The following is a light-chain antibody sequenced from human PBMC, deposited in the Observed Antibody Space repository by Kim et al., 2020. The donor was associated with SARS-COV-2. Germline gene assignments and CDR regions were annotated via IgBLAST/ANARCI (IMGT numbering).Light chain of an antibody. CDR2: DAS. Sequence: PGERATLSCRASQSISDYLGWYQHKPGQTPRLLIYDASNRATGIPARFSGSGSGTEFTLTISSLEPEAFAVYYCQQRSNWPLTFGGGTKVDI. V-gene: IGKV3-11*01. CDR1: QSISDY. CDR3: QQRSNWPLT. J-gene: IGKJ4*01.